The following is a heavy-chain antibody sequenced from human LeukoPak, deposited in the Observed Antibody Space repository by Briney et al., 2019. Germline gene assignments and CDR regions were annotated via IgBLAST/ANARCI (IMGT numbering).Heavy chain of an antibody. Sequence: SETLSLTCSVSGGSISNYYWSWIRQPPGKGLEWIGYIYSSGSTNYNPSLKSRVTFSLDTSNNQFSLDVTSVTAADTAVYFCARGRELTGVAGHYSFDYWGQGILVSVSS. CDR1: GGSISNYY. J-gene: IGHJ4*02. V-gene: IGHV4-4*09. CDR3: ARGRELTGVAGHYSFDY. CDR2: IYSSGST. D-gene: IGHD1-26*01.